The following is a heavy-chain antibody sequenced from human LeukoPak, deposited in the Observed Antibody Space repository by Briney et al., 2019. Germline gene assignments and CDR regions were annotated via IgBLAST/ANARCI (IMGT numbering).Heavy chain of an antibody. Sequence: SQTLSLTCTVSGGSISIGGYYWSWIRQHPGKGLEWIGYIYYSGSTYYNPSLKSRVTISVDTSKNQFSLNLSSVTAADTAVYYCARSRSGVAVPAAIVAFDIWGQGTMVTVSP. CDR3: ARSRSGVAVPAAIVAFDI. CDR1: GGSISIGGYY. CDR2: IYYSGST. D-gene: IGHD2-2*01. V-gene: IGHV4-31*03. J-gene: IGHJ3*02.